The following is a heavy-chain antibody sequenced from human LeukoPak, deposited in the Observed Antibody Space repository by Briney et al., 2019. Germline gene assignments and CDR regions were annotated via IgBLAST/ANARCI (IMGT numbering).Heavy chain of an antibody. CDR3: VRVIAARHFDY. V-gene: IGHV4-4*07. D-gene: IGHD6-6*01. CDR2: IYTSGST. J-gene: IGHJ4*02. CDR1: GDSISNYY. Sequence: NPSETLSLTCTVSGDSISNYYWSWIRQPAGKGLEWIGRIYTSGSTNYNPSLKSRVTMSVDTSKNQFSLKLSSVTAAGTAVYYCVRVIAARHFDYWGQGTLVTVSS.